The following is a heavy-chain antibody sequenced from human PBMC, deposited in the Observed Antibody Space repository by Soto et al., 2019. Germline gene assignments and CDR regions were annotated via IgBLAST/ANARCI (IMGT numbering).Heavy chain of an antibody. D-gene: IGHD6-19*01. V-gene: IGHV1-69*13. CDR1: GGTFSSYA. CDR2: IIPIFGTA. Sequence: SVKVSCKASGGTFSSYAISWVRQAPVRVLEWMVGIIPIFGTAKYAQKFQGRVRITADESTSTAYMELSSLRSEDTAVYYCARFGIGYSSGWQIRGPFAIWAQGTIVTFSS. CDR3: ARFGIGYSSGWQIRGPFAI. J-gene: IGHJ3*02.